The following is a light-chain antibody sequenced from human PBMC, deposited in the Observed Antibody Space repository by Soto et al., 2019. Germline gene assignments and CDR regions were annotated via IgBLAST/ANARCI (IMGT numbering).Light chain of an antibody. V-gene: IGKV4-1*01. CDR3: QQYYSTPIT. CDR1: QSIFYSSNNQHD. CDR2: WAS. J-gene: IGKJ5*01. Sequence: DSVIPQSPDSPAVSLGERVTLPCKSSQSIFYSSNNQHDLAWYQQKPGQPPNLXIYWASPRESGVPDRFSGSGSGTDFTLTISSLQPEDVAVYYCQQYYSTPITFGQGTRLEIK.